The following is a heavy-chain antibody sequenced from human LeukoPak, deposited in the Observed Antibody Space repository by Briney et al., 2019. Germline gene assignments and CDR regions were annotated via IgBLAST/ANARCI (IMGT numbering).Heavy chain of an antibody. CDR2: ISAYNGNT. D-gene: IGHD3-3*01. J-gene: IGHJ4*02. Sequence: ASVTVSCKASGYTFTSYGISWVRQAPGQGLEWMGWISAYNGNTNYAQKLQGRVTMTTDTSTSTAYMELRSLRSDDTAVYYCARGPTPHYDFWSGYPPQYNYYFDYWGQGTLVTVSS. V-gene: IGHV1-18*01. CDR1: GYTFTSYG. CDR3: ARGPTPHYDFWSGYPPQYNYYFDY.